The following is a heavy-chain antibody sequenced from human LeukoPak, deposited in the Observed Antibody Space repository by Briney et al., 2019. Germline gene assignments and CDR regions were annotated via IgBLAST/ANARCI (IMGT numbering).Heavy chain of an antibody. Sequence: GGSLRLSCAASGFTFDDYAMHWVRQAPGKGLEWVSGITWNSGKIGYADSVKGRFTISRDNAKNSLYLQMNTLRAEDTALYYCARDVTDPYGSSSRGYFDLWGRGTLVTVSS. CDR2: ITWNSGKI. D-gene: IGHD6-6*01. CDR1: GFTFDDYA. CDR3: ARDVTDPYGSSSRGYFDL. J-gene: IGHJ2*01. V-gene: IGHV3-9*01.